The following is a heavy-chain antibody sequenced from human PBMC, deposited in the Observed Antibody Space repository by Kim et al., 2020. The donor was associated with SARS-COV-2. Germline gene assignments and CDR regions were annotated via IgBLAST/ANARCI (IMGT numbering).Heavy chain of an antibody. Sequence: GGSLRLSCAASGFTFSSYWMHWVRQAPGKGLVWVSRINSDGSSTSYADSVKGRFTISRDNAKNTLYLQMNSLRAEDTAVYYCAREVSSWYERLENFDYWGQGTLVTVSS. CDR2: INSDGSST. CDR1: GFTFSSYW. D-gene: IGHD6-13*01. V-gene: IGHV3-74*01. J-gene: IGHJ4*02. CDR3: AREVSSWYERLENFDY.